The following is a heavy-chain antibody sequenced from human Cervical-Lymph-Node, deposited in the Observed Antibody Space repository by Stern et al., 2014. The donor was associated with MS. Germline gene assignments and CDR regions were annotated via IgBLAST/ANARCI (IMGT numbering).Heavy chain of an antibody. D-gene: IGHD1-26*01. CDR2: ISTYTGNT. J-gene: IGHJ4*02. V-gene: IGHV1-18*04. Sequence: VQLVQSGAEVKQPGASVKVSCKASGYPFTTYGISWVRQAPGQGPEWMGGISTYTGNTHYSHKVQGRVTVTKDTSTTTAYMEMRSLRSDDTAVYYCARDSGTYAFDFWGQGTLVTVSS. CDR1: GYPFTTYG. CDR3: ARDSGTYAFDF.